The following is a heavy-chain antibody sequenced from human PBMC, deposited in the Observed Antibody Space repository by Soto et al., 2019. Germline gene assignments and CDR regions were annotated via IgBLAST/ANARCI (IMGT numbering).Heavy chain of an antibody. D-gene: IGHD4-4*01. CDR1: GGTFSSYT. Sequence: ASVKVSCKASGGTFSSYTISWVRQAPGQGLEWMGRIIPILGIANYPQKFQGRVTITADKSTSTAYMELSSLRSEDTAVYYCARTRLQSAFDIWGQGTMVTVSS. CDR2: IIPILGIA. V-gene: IGHV1-69*02. CDR3: ARTRLQSAFDI. J-gene: IGHJ3*02.